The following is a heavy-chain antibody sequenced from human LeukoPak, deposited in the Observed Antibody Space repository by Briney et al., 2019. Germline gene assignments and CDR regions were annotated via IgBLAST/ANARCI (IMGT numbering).Heavy chain of an antibody. CDR2: IYPGDSDT. J-gene: IGHJ4*02. Sequence: GESLKISCKGSGYSFTNYWIGWVRQMPGKGLEWMGIIYPGDSDTRYIPSFQGQVTISADKSINTAYLQWSILKASDSAMYYCARRVDSYWFFDYWGQGTLVTVSS. V-gene: IGHV5-51*01. CDR3: ARRVDSYWFFDY. D-gene: IGHD1-26*01. CDR1: GYSFTNYW.